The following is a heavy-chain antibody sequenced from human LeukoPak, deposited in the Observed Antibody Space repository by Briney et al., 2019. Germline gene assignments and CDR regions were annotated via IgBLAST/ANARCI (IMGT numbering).Heavy chain of an antibody. D-gene: IGHD3-10*01. J-gene: IGHJ4*02. CDR2: IWYDGSNK. CDR3: ARMAGYGSGSYPIDY. V-gene: IGHV3-33*01. Sequence: GRSLRLSCAASGVTFSSYGMHWVRQAPGKGLEWVAVIWYDGSNKYYADSVKGRFTISRDNSKNTLYLQMNSLRAEDTAVYYCARMAGYGSGSYPIDYWGQGTLVTVSS. CDR1: GVTFSSYG.